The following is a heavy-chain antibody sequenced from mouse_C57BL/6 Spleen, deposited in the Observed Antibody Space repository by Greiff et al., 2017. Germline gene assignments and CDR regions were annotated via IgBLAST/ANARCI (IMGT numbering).Heavy chain of an antibody. J-gene: IGHJ4*01. V-gene: IGHV2-9-1*01. D-gene: IGHD2-3*01. CDR2: IWTGGGT. CDR1: GFSLTSYA. Sequence: VQLVESGPGLVAPSQSLSITCTVSGFSLTSYAISWVRQPPGKGLEWLGVIWTGGGTNYNSALKSRRSISKDNSKSQVFLKMNSLQTDDTARYYCARDFDEGYSCAMDYWGQGTSVTVSS. CDR3: ARDFDEGYSCAMDY.